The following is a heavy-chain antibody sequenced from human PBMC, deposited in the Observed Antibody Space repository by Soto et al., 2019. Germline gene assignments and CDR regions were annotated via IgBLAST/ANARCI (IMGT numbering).Heavy chain of an antibody. Sequence: KTSETLSLTCTVSGGSISSGGYYWSWIRQHPGKGLEWIGYIYYSGITYSNPSLKSRVTISVDTSKNQFSLKLTSVTAADTAVYYCAKRYSNSGDGFDYWGRGTLVTGSS. D-gene: IGHD4-4*01. V-gene: IGHV4-31*03. CDR2: IYYSGIT. CDR3: AKRYSNSGDGFDY. CDR1: GGSISSGGYY. J-gene: IGHJ4*02.